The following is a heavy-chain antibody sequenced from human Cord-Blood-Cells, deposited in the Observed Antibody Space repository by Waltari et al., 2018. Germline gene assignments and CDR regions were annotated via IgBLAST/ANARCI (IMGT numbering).Heavy chain of an antibody. CDR3: ARPTTVTTLAGWYFDL. Sequence: QLQLQESGPGLVTPSETMSPPSTVSGGSLSSSSYYWRWYRQPPGRGLEWIGSIYYSGSTYYNPSLKSRVTISVDTSKNQFSLKLSSVTAADTAVYYCARPTTVTTLAGWYFDLWGRGTLVTVSS. CDR2: IYYSGST. CDR1: GGSLSSSSYY. V-gene: IGHV4-39*01. D-gene: IGHD4-17*01. J-gene: IGHJ2*01.